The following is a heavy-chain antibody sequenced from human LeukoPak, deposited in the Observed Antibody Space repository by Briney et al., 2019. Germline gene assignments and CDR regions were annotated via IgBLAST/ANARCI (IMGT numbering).Heavy chain of an antibody. Sequence: GGSLRLSCAASEFTFSSYGMHWVRQAPGKGLEWVAVISFDGSNKYYADSVKGRFTISRDNSKNTLYLQMNSLRAEDTAVYYCAKEVYVGTVTTNMDVWGKGTTVTVSS. D-gene: IGHD4-17*01. CDR2: ISFDGSNK. CDR3: AKEVYVGTVTTNMDV. V-gene: IGHV3-30*18. CDR1: EFTFSSYG. J-gene: IGHJ6*03.